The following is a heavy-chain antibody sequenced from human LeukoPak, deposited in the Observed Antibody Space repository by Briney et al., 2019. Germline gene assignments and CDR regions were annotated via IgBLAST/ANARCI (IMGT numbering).Heavy chain of an antibody. V-gene: IGHV3-48*04. Sequence: GGSLRLSCAASGFTFSSHSMNWVRQAPGKGLEWISYISSSSTTIYYADSVKGRFTISRDNAKNSLYLQMNSLRAEDTAVYYCARDQGGSYSGGDYDAFDIWGQGTMVTVSS. J-gene: IGHJ3*02. CDR3: ARDQGGSYSGGDYDAFDI. CDR2: ISSSSTTI. D-gene: IGHD6-19*01. CDR1: GFTFSSHS.